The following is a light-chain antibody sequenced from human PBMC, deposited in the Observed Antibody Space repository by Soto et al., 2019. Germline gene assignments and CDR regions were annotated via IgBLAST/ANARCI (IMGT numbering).Light chain of an antibody. V-gene: IGKV3-20*01. CDR1: QSISSNF. Sequence: EVVLTQSPDTLSLSVGERASLSCRASQSISSNFLAWYQQKPGQAPRLLIYSASTRATGVPDRFSGSGSGTDFTLTISRLEPEDFAVYYCQQYGSSPGTFGQGTKVDIK. CDR2: SAS. J-gene: IGKJ1*01. CDR3: QQYGSSPGT.